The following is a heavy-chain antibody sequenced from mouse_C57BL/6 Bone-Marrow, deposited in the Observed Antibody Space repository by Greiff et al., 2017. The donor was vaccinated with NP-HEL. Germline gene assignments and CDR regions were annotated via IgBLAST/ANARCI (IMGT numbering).Heavy chain of an antibody. CDR2: INPNNGGT. J-gene: IGHJ2*01. CDR1: GYTFTDYY. Sequence: EVQLQQSGPELVKPGASVKISCKASGYTFTDYYMNWVKQSHGKSLEWIGDINPNNGGTSYNQKFKGKATLTVDKSSSTAYMELRSLTSEDSAVYYCARTLPSSYYYVDYWGQGTTLTVSS. D-gene: IGHD1-1*01. V-gene: IGHV1-26*01. CDR3: ARTLPSSYYYVDY.